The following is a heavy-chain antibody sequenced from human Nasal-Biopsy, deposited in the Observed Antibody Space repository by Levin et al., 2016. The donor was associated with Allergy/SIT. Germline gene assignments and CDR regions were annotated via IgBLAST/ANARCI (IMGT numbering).Heavy chain of an antibody. CDR1: GFSLTTPGMC. D-gene: IGHD2-2*01. CDR3: ARTRIHYTGYSSTREDWFDP. Sequence: SGPTLVKPTETLTLTCTVSGFSLTTPGMCVTWIRQSPGKALECLARIDWDDDKFYSTSLKTRLTIFRDTSKNQVVLTMTNMNPVDTGTYYCARTRIHYTGYSSTREDWFDPWGQGALVTVSS. J-gene: IGHJ5*02. V-gene: IGHV2-70*17. CDR2: IDWDDDK.